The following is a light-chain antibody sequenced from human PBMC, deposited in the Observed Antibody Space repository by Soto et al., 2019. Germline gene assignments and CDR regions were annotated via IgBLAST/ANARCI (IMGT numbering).Light chain of an antibody. CDR3: QQYNNWPPFT. CDR1: QSVSSN. Sequence: EIVMTQSPATLSVSPGERATLSCRASQSVSSNLAWYQQKPGQAPRLLIYGPSTRATGIPVRFSGSGSGTEFTLTISSLQSEDFAVYYCQQYNNWPPFTFGQGTKVDIK. CDR2: GPS. V-gene: IGKV3-15*01. J-gene: IGKJ1*01.